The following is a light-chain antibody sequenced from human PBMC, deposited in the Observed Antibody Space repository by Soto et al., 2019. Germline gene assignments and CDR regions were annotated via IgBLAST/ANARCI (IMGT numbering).Light chain of an antibody. J-gene: IGKJ4*01. CDR3: QKFDSYPLT. V-gene: IGKV1-13*02. CDR2: DAS. CDR1: QGISSA. Sequence: AIQLTQSPSSLSASVGDRVTITCRASQGISSALAWYQQKPGKAPNLLIYDASSLESGVPSRFSGSGSGADFTLTISSLQPEDFATYYCQKFDSYPLTFGGGTKMEIK.